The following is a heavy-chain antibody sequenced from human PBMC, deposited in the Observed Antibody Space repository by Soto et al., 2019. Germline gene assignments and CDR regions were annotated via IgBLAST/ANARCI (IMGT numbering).Heavy chain of an antibody. CDR1: GGSFSGYY. J-gene: IGHJ6*02. V-gene: IGHV4-34*01. CDR2: INHSGST. Sequence: SETLSLTCAVYGGSFSGYYWSWIRQPPGKGLEWIGEINHSGSTNYNPSLKSRVTISVDTSKNQFSLKLSSVTAADTAVYYCARGKRTYDNYYYGMDVWGQGTTVTVSS. CDR3: ARGKRTYDNYYYGMDV. D-gene: IGHD2-8*01.